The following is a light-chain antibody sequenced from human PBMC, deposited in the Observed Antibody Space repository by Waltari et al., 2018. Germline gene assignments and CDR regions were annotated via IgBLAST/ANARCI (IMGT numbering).Light chain of an antibody. CDR3: QQYAATPLT. CDR2: RAS. CDR1: KAISNS. V-gene: IGKV1-NL1*01. Sequence: DIQMTQSPSSLSASVGDRVTITCRASKAISNSLAWYQQKPGKAPKVLLYRASTLESGVPSRFSGSGTGTDYTLTISSLQPEDFATYYCQQYAATPLTFGGGTKVEIK. J-gene: IGKJ4*02.